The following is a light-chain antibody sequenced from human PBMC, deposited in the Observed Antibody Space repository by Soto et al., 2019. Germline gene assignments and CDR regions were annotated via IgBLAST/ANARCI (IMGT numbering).Light chain of an antibody. CDR3: CSYVGSSILM. J-gene: IGLJ3*02. Sequence: QSALTQPASVSGSAGESITISCTGTSSDVGLYNLVSWYQQLPGKAPKLIIYEVNERPSGISDRFSGSKSGNTASLTISGLQDEDEADYYCCSYVGSSILMFRGGTKLTVL. CDR2: EVN. V-gene: IGLV2-23*02. CDR1: SSDVGLYNL.